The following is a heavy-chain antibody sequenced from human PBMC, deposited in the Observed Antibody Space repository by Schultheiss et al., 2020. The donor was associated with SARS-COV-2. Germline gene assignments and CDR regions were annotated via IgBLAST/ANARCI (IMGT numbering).Heavy chain of an antibody. CDR2: INPNSGGT. CDR1: GYTFTGYY. J-gene: IGHJ6*02. Sequence: ASVKVSCKASGYTFTGYYMHWVRQAPGQGLEWMGWINPNSGGTNYAQKFQGRVTMTRDTSISTAYMELSRLRSDDTAVYYCARDSSGYSYYYGMDVWGQGTTVTVSS. D-gene: IGHD3-22*01. CDR3: ARDSSGYSYYYGMDV. V-gene: IGHV1-2*02.